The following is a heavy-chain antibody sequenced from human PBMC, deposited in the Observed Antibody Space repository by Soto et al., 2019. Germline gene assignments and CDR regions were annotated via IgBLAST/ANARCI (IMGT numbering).Heavy chain of an antibody. V-gene: IGHV4-39*01. CDR3: ASLVVVTAIEIWFDP. D-gene: IGHD2-21*02. CDR2: IYYSGST. CDR1: GGSISSSSYY. J-gene: IGHJ5*02. Sequence: QLQLQESGPGLVKPSETLSLTCTVSGGSISSSSYYWGWIRQPPGQGLAWIGRIYYSGSTYYNPSLKSRVTISVDTFNNQFSLKLSSFTAADTAFYYYASLVVVTAIEIWFDPCGQETLITVAS.